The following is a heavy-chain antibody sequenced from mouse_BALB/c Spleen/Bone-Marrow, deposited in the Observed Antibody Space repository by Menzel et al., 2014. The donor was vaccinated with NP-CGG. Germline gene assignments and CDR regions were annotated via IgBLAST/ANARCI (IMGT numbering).Heavy chain of an antibody. D-gene: IGHD1-1*01. CDR2: INPYNGGT. CDR3: ARWDCYGYAMDY. Sequence: EVQGVESGPELVKPGASMKISCKASGYSFTGYTMNWVKQSHGKNLEWIGLINPYNGGTSYNQKFKGKATLTVDKSSSTAYMELLSLTSEDSAVYYCARWDCYGYAMDYWGQGTSVTVSS. CDR1: GYSFTGYT. V-gene: IGHV1-18*01. J-gene: IGHJ4*01.